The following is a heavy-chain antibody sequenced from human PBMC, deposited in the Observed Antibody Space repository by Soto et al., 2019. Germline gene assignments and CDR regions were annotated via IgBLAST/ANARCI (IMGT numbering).Heavy chain of an antibody. D-gene: IGHD3-16*02. J-gene: IGHJ4*02. V-gene: IGHV3-23*01. Sequence: GGSLRLSCAASGFTFSDYGMSWVRQAPGKGLEWVSAISGSGSTYYADSVKGRFTISRDNSKNTLYLQMNSLRAEDTAVYYCAAHYDYVWGSYRERLDYWGQGTLVTVSS. CDR2: ISGSGST. CDR3: AAHYDYVWGSYRERLDY. CDR1: GFTFSDYG.